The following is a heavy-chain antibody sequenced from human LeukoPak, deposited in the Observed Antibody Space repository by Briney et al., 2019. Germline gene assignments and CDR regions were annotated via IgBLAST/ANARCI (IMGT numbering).Heavy chain of an antibody. V-gene: IGHV4-59*01. D-gene: IGHD5-18*01. J-gene: IGHJ5*02. CDR3: AREEVYSGNWFDP. CDR1: GGSISSYY. CDR2: IYYSGST. Sequence: SETLSLTCTVSGGSISSYYWSWIRQPPGKGLEWIGYIYYSGSTNYNPSLKSRVTISVDTSKSQFSLKLSSVTAADTAVYYCAREEVYSGNWFDPWGQGTLVTVSS.